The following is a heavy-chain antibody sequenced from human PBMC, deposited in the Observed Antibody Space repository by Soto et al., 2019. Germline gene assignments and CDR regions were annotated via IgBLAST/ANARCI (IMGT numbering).Heavy chain of an antibody. Sequence: SVKVSCKASGGTFSSYAISWVRQAPGQGLEWMGGIIPIFGTANYAQKFQGRVTITADESTSTAYMELSSLRSEDTAVYYCARDYYDSSGYYYFDYWGQGTLVTVSS. CDR2: IIPIFGTA. D-gene: IGHD3-22*01. J-gene: IGHJ4*02. CDR1: GGTFSSYA. CDR3: ARDYYDSSGYYYFDY. V-gene: IGHV1-69*13.